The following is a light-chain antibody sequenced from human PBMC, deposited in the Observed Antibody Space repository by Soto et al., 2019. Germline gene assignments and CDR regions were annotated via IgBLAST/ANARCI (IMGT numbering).Light chain of an antibody. CDR3: QQYNNWPPT. Sequence: EILMTQSPATLSVSPGERATLSCRASQSVSSSYLAWYQQKPGQAPRLLMYGASTRATGISARFSGSGSGTEFTLTISSLQSEDFEVYYCQQYNNWPPTFGQGTKVDIK. J-gene: IGKJ1*01. CDR2: GAS. V-gene: IGKV3-15*01. CDR1: QSVSSSY.